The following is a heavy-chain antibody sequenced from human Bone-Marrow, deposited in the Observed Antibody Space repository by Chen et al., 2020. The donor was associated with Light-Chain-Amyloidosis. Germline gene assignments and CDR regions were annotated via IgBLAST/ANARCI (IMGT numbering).Heavy chain of an antibody. CDR1: GFTFSGYA. D-gene: IGHD6-19*01. CDR2: ISGSGGST. Sequence: ELQLVESGGGLVQPGGSLRISCAASGFTFSGYAMSWVRQARGKGLEWVSAISGSGGSTYYAGSVKGRFTISRDNSKNTLYLQMNSLRAEDTAVYYCTNAKMAGAVAGGFDYWGQGTLVTVSS. CDR3: TNAKMAGAVAGGFDY. J-gene: IGHJ4*02. V-gene: IGHV3-23*04.